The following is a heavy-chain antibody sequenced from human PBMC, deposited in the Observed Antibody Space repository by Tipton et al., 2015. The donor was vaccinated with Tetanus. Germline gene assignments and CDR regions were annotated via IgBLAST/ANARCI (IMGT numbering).Heavy chain of an antibody. CDR1: GFTFNNYW. J-gene: IGHJ4*02. D-gene: IGHD1-26*01. V-gene: IGHV3-7*01. CDR3: ARVLTVGATFDY. Sequence: SLRLSCAASGFTFNNYWMSWLRPAPGKGLEWVAHIKEDESEEYYVDSVKGRFTISRDNAEHSLYLQMNSLRAEDTAVYYCARVLTVGATFDYWGQGTLVTVSS. CDR2: IKEDESEE.